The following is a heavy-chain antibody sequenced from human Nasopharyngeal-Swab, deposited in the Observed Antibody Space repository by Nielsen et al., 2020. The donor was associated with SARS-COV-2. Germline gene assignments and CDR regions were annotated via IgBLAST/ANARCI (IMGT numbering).Heavy chain of an antibody. V-gene: IGHV3-30*02. J-gene: IGHJ4*02. CDR3: ARNRYCDSTTCRKEFDY. CDR2: IRYDGSNK. CDR1: GFTFSSYG. Sequence: GESLKISCAASGFTFSSYGMHWVRQAPGKGLEWVAFIRYDGSNKYYADSVKGRFTISRDNSKNTLYLQMNSLRAEDTAVYYCARNRYCDSTTCRKEFDYWGQGTLVTVSS. D-gene: IGHD2-2*01.